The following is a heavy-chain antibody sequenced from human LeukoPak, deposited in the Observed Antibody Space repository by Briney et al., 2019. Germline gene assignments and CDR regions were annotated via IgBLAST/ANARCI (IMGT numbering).Heavy chain of an antibody. V-gene: IGHV3-21*01. CDR3: ARADCSGSTCYLRRSWFDP. CDR2: ISTSSRYI. J-gene: IGHJ5*02. CDR1: GFTFSSFY. D-gene: IGHD2-2*01. Sequence: GGSLRLPCAASGFTFSSFYMNWVRRAPGRGLEWVSSISTSSRYIYYRDSVKGRFTISRDDAKNSLYLQMNSLRVEDTAVYYCARADCSGSTCYLRRSWFDPWGQGTLVTVSS.